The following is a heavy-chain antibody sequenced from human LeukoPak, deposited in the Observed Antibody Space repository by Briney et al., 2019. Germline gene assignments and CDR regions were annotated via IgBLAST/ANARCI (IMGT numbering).Heavy chain of an antibody. V-gene: IGHV4-61*02. Sequence: PSQTLSLTCTASGNSISSGDNYWSWIRQPAGKGLEWIGRIYTSGSTNYNPSLKSRVTMSVDTSKNQFSLKLSSVTAADTAVYYCARERTYYDILTGYYKNWFDPWGQGTLVTVSS. J-gene: IGHJ5*02. CDR3: ARERTYYDILTGYYKNWFDP. CDR2: IYTSGST. CDR1: GNSISSGDNY. D-gene: IGHD3-9*01.